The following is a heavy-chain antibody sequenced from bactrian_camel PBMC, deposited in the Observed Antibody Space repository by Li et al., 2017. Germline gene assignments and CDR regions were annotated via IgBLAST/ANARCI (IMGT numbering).Heavy chain of an antibody. J-gene: IGHJ4*01. CDR2: IYTGFGST. CDR1: SITDGIDA. CDR3: SKDSL. Sequence: HVQLVESGGGSVQAGQSLRLSCAASSITDGIDAMAWFRQAPGKEREGIATIYTGFGSTFYANSVKGRFTVSLDKAKNTVFLQLDNLKTEDTAMYYCSKDSLRGQGTQVTVS. V-gene: IGHV3S54*01.